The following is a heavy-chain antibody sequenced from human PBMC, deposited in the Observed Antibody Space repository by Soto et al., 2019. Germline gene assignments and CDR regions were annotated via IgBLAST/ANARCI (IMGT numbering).Heavy chain of an antibody. J-gene: IGHJ6*02. D-gene: IGHD3-9*01. CDR1: GGSVSSGSYY. CDR2: IYYSGST. CDR3: ARDFRLRYFDWSLTDV. V-gene: IGHV4-61*01. Sequence: PSETLSLTCTVSGGSVSSGSYYWSWIRQPPGKGLEWIGYIYYSGSTNYNPSLKSRVTISVDTSKNQFSLKLSSVTAADTAVYYCARDFRLRYFDWSLTDVWGQGTTVTVSS.